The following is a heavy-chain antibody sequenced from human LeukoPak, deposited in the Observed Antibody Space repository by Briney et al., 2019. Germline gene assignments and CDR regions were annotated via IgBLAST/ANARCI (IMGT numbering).Heavy chain of an antibody. CDR1: GYSNSSGYY. V-gene: IGHV4-38-2*01. D-gene: IGHD3-3*01. CDR3: ATFQNYDFWSGRYYFDY. Sequence: SETLSLTCAVSGYSNSSGYYWGWIRQPPGKGLEWIGSIYHSGSTYYNPSLKSRVTISVDTSKNQFSLKLSSVTAADTAVYYCATFQNYDFWSGRYYFDYWGQGTLVTVSS. J-gene: IGHJ4*02. CDR2: IYHSGST.